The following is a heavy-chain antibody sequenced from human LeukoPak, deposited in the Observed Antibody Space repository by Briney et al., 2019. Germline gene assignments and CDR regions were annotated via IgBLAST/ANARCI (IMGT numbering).Heavy chain of an antibody. D-gene: IGHD5-12*01. CDR1: GYTFTGYY. CDR3: ARERDIVASYYFDY. Sequence: ASVKVSCKASGYTFTGYYMHWVRQAPGQGLEWMGWINPNSGGTNYAQKFQGWVTMTRDTSISTAYMELSRLRSDDTAVYYCARERDIVASYYFDYWGQGILVTVSS. V-gene: IGHV1-2*04. CDR2: INPNSGGT. J-gene: IGHJ4*02.